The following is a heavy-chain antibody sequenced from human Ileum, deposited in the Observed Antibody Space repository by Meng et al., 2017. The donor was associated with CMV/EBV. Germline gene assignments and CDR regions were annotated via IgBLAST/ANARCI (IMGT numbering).Heavy chain of an antibody. CDR3: AREIVIVPDTIRGGYWLDP. Sequence: GSLRLSCTVSGDSISNSDFYWGWIRQTPGEGLEWIGSVYYSDNTNYTPSLKSRVTISLDTSKNRVTLKLSSVTAADTAMYYCAREIVIVPDTIRGGYWLDPWGQGTLVTVSS. CDR1: GDSISNSDFY. J-gene: IGHJ5*02. CDR2: VYYSDNT. V-gene: IGHV4-39*06. D-gene: IGHD2-2*02.